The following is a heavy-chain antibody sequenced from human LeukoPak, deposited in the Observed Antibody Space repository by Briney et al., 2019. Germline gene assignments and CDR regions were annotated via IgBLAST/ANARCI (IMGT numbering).Heavy chain of an antibody. CDR3: ARESRPLRHFDWLSPFDY. V-gene: IGHV3-48*03. CDR1: GFTFSSYE. D-gene: IGHD3-9*01. Sequence: GGSLRLSCAASGFTFSSYEMNWVRQAPGKGLEWVSYISSSGSTIYYADSVKGRFTISRDNAKNSLYLQMNSLRAEDTAVYYCARESRPLRHFDWLSPFDYWGQGTLVTVSS. J-gene: IGHJ4*02. CDR2: ISSSGSTI.